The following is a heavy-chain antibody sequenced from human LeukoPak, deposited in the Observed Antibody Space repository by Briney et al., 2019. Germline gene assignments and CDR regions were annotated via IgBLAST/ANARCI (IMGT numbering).Heavy chain of an antibody. Sequence: GGSLRLSCAASGFTFSSYAMSWVRQAPGKGLEWVSAISGSGGSTYYADSVKGRFTISRDNSKNTLYLQMNSLRAEDTAVYYCAKLSRGYCSSTSCSYFDYWGQGTLVTVSS. D-gene: IGHD2-2*01. CDR3: AKLSRGYCSSTSCSYFDY. V-gene: IGHV3-23*01. CDR1: GFTFSSYA. CDR2: ISGSGGST. J-gene: IGHJ4*02.